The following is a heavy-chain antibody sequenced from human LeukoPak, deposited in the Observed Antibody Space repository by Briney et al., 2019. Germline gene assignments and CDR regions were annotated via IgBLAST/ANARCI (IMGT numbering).Heavy chain of an antibody. CDR3: ARDQGYDFWSGYRWFDT. Sequence: SVKVSCKASGGTFSSYAISWVRQAPGQGLEWMGGILPIFGTANYAQKFQGRVTITADESTSTAYMELSSLRSEDTAVYYCARDQGYDFWSGYRWFDTWGQGTLVTVSS. V-gene: IGHV1-69*01. J-gene: IGHJ5*02. CDR2: ILPIFGTA. D-gene: IGHD3-3*01. CDR1: GGTFSSYA.